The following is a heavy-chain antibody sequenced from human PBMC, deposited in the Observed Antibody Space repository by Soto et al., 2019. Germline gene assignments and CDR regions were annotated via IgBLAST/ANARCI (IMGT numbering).Heavy chain of an antibody. J-gene: IGHJ4*02. V-gene: IGHV4-4*02. CDR1: GVSIRSNNW. Sequence: SETLSLTCAVSGVSIRSNNWWSWVRQPPGKGLEWIGEIFQSGSTNNNPSLKTRVTISVDTSKNQFSLKLSSVTAADTAVYYCASLGYDYVWGSYRVFDYWGQGTLVTVSS. CDR3: ASLGYDYVWGSYRVFDY. D-gene: IGHD3-16*02. CDR2: IFQSGST.